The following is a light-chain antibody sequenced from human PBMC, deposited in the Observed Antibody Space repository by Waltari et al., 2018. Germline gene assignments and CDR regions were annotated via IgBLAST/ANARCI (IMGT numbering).Light chain of an antibody. Sequence: DIQMTQSPSTLSASVGDRVTITCRASQTISSWLAWYQQKPGKAPKLLSYKASSLESGVPSRFSGSGSGTEFTLTISSLQPDDFATYYCQQYNGYSWTFGQGTKVEIK. CDR3: QQYNGYSWT. CDR2: KAS. J-gene: IGKJ1*01. CDR1: QTISSW. V-gene: IGKV1-5*03.